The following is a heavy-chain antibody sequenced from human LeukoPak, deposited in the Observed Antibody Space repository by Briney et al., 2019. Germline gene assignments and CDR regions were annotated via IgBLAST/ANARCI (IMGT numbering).Heavy chain of an antibody. Sequence: ASLKVSCKASGYTFTGYYMRWVRQAPGQGLEWMAWINPNTGDTNYAQKLQGRVTMTRDTSSSTAYMEMSTLKSEETGMYYCAKDQGRGYTYGVYCFDYWGQGTLVTVSS. CDR2: INPNTGDT. V-gene: IGHV1-2*02. CDR1: GYTFTGYY. J-gene: IGHJ4*02. CDR3: AKDQGRGYTYGVYCFDY. D-gene: IGHD5-18*01.